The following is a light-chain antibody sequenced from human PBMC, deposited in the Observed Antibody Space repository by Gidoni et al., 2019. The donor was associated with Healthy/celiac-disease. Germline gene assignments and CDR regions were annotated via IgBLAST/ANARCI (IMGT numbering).Light chain of an antibody. CDR2: DVS. V-gene: IGLV2-14*01. J-gene: IGLJ3*02. CDR3: SSYTSSSTLV. Sequence: QSALTQPASVSGSPGQSITISCTGTSSDVGGYNYLSWYQQHTGKAPNLMIYDVSNRPSGVSTRFSGSKSGNTASLTISGLQAEDEADYYCSSYTSSSTLVFGGGTKLTVL. CDR1: SSDVGGYNY.